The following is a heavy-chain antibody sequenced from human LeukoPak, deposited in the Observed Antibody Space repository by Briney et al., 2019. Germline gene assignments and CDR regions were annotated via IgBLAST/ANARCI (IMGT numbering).Heavy chain of an antibody. CDR1: GGSISTYS. CDR3: ARGDYAYFFVY. D-gene: IGHD4-17*01. J-gene: IGHJ4*02. Sequence: PSETLSLTCTVSGGSISTYSWTWIRQPPGKGLEWFGYIYYDGSTNSNPSLKSRVTISVDTSRNQFSLKLSSVTAADTAVYYCARGDYAYFFVYWGQGTLVTVSS. V-gene: IGHV4-59*01. CDR2: IYYDGST.